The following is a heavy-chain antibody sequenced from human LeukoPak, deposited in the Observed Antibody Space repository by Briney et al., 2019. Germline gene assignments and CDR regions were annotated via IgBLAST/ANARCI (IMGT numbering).Heavy chain of an antibody. V-gene: IGHV3-23*01. CDR1: GFSFSDYG. CDR2: ISDSGGST. D-gene: IGHD6-19*01. CDR3: AKKLVRTVAGPT. Sequence: GGSLRLSCVASGFSFSDYGMSWVRQAPGKGLEWASSISDSGGSTKYADSVKGRFTISRDNSENTLYMQMNSLRAEDTAIYYCAKKLVRTVAGPTWGQGTLVTVSS. J-gene: IGHJ4*02.